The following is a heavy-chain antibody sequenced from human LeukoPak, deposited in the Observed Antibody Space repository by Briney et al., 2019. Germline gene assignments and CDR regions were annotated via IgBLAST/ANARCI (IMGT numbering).Heavy chain of an antibody. CDR1: GFTFSSYA. D-gene: IGHD4-23*01. Sequence: GGSLRLSCAASGFTFSSYAMHWVHQAPGKGLGWVAVISYDGSYKDYADSVKGRFTIFRDNSKNTLFLQMNSLRTEDTAVYYCARGARKGDDYGGFFDYWGQGTLVTVSS. V-gene: IGHV3-30*04. CDR2: ISYDGSYK. J-gene: IGHJ4*02. CDR3: ARGARKGDDYGGFFDY.